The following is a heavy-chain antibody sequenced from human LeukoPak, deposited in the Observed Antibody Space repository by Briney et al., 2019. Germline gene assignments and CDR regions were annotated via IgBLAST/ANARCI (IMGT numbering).Heavy chain of an antibody. CDR1: GYTFTSYD. CDR3: ARDAVTTGSGAFYYYYMDV. D-gene: IGHD4-11*01. Sequence: GASVKVSCKASGYTFTSYDINWVRQATGQGLEWMGWMNPNSGNTGYSQKFQGRVTMTRDTSINTAYMELRSLSSEDTAVYYCARDAVTTGSGAFYYYYMDVWGKGTTVTVSS. CDR2: MNPNSGNT. V-gene: IGHV1-8*01. J-gene: IGHJ6*03.